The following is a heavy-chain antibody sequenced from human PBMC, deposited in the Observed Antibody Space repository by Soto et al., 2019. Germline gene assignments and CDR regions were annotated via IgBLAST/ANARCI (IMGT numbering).Heavy chain of an antibody. CDR3: AKDSVTTYPASYFDH. CDR1: GFTFSSYG. D-gene: IGHD4-17*01. Sequence: QVQLVESGGGVVQPGRSLRLSCVASGFTFSSYGIHWVRQTPGKGLEWVALISLDGSKKFYADSVKGRFTISRDNSKNTLYLEMNSLRSDDTAVYFCAKDSVTTYPASYFDHWGQGTLVTVSS. CDR2: ISLDGSKK. V-gene: IGHV3-30*18. J-gene: IGHJ4*02.